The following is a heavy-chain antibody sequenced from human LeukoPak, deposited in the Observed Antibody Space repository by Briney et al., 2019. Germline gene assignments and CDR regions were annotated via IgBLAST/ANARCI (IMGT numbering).Heavy chain of an antibody. J-gene: IGHJ4*02. D-gene: IGHD3-22*01. V-gene: IGHV3-33*06. Sequence: PGGSLRLSCAASGFTFSSYGMHWVRQAPGKGLEWVAVIWYDGSNKYYADSVRGRFTISRDNSKNTLYLKMNILRAEDTAVNYFENQYYYESSGLDYWGQGTLVTVSS. CDR1: GFTFSSYG. CDR2: IWYDGSNK. CDR3: ENQYYYESSGLDY.